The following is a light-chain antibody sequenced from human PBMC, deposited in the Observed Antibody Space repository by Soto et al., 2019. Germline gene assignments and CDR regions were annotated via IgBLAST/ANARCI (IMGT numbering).Light chain of an antibody. CDR1: SSDVGVYNY. CDR3: CSYAGSALWV. CDR2: DVI. Sequence: QSALTQPRSVSGSPGQSVTISCTGTSSDVGVYNYVSWYQQHPGKAPQLVIYDVIKRPSGVPYRFSGSKSGNTASLTISGLQAEDEADYYCCSYAGSALWVFGGGTKRTVL. V-gene: IGLV2-11*01. J-gene: IGLJ3*02.